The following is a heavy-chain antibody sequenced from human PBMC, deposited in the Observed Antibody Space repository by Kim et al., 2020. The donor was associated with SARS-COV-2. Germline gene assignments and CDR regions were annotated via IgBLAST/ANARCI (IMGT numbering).Heavy chain of an antibody. D-gene: IGHD3-10*01. Sequence: ASVKVSCKVSGYTLTELSMHWVRQAPGKGLEWMGGFDPEDGETIYAQKFQGRVTMTEDTSTDTAYMELSSLRSEDTAVYYCATVRVSVWFRELSTTNEGGYFDYWGQGTLVTVSS. V-gene: IGHV1-24*01. J-gene: IGHJ4*02. CDR1: GYTLTELS. CDR3: ATVRVSVWFRELSTTNEGGYFDY. CDR2: FDPEDGET.